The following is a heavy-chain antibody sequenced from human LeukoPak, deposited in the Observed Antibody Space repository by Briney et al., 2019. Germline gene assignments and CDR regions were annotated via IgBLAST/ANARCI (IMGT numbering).Heavy chain of an antibody. CDR3: ARGLRDRYGMDV. CDR1: GFTFDTYW. CDR2: IHRDGNNI. V-gene: IGHV3-74*01. J-gene: IGHJ6*02. Sequence: GGSLRLSCVASGFTFDTYWMHWVRQAPGKGLVWVSRIHRDGNNINYADFVQGRFTVSRDNAKNTLYLQMHSLRVEDAAMYYCARGLRDRYGMDVWGQGTTVTVSS.